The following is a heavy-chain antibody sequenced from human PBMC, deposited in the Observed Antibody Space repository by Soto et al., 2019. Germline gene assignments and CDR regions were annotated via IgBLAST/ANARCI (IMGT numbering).Heavy chain of an antibody. Sequence: QVQLVESGGGVVQPGRSLRLSCAASGFTFSSYGMHWVRQAPGKGLEWVAVIWYDGSNKYYADSVKGRFTISRDNSKNTLYLQMNGLRAEDTAVYYCARDSSGYGLGDYWGQGTLVTVSS. CDR1: GFTFSSYG. CDR3: ARDSSGYGLGDY. D-gene: IGHD5-12*01. CDR2: IWYDGSNK. J-gene: IGHJ4*02. V-gene: IGHV3-33*01.